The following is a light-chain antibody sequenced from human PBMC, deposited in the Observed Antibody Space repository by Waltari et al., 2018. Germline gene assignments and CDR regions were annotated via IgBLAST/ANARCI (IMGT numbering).Light chain of an antibody. V-gene: IGKV3-20*01. CDR3: QQYGSSPPWT. CDR1: QSVSSSY. CDR2: GAS. J-gene: IGKJ1*01. Sequence: ETVLTQSPGTLSLSPGERATLSCRASQSVSSSYLAWYQQKPGQAPRLLIYGASSRATGISDRFSGSGSGTDFTLTISRLEPEDFAVYYCQQYGSSPPWTFGQGTKVEIK.